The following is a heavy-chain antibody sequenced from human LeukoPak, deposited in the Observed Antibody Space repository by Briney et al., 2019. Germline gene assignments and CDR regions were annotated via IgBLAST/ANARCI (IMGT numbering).Heavy chain of an antibody. D-gene: IGHD3-10*01. CDR2: IYYSGST. CDR1: GFTFSNNA. J-gene: IGHJ3*02. V-gene: IGHV4-39*01. Sequence: GSLRLSCAASGFTFSNNAMSWVRQAPGKGLEWIGSIYYSGSTYYNPSLKSRVTISVDTSKNQFSLKLSSVTAADTAVYYCASSLYYYGSGSYYNDDAFDIWGQGTMVTVSS. CDR3: ASSLYYYGSGSYYNDDAFDI.